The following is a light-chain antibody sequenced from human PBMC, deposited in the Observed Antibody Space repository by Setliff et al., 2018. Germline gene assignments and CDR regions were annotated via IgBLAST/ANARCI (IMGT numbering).Light chain of an antibody. Sequence: DIVLTQPPGTLSLSPGERAALSCRASQSVTNNFLAWYQKKPGQAPRLLIFGASIRATGIPDRFSGSGSETDFTLTIRKLEPDDFAVYYCQQYGSLPVTFGGGTKVDIK. V-gene: IGKV3-20*01. CDR3: QQYGSLPVT. J-gene: IGKJ4*01. CDR1: QSVTNNF. CDR2: GAS.